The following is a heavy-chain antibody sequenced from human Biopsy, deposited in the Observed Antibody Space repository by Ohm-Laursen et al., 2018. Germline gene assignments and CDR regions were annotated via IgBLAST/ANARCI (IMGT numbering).Heavy chain of an antibody. V-gene: IGHV3-23*01. J-gene: IGHJ4*02. CDR1: GFILNNYG. CDR3: AKLGHMVRGVTPDDF. Sequence: GSLRLSCSASGFILNNYGLSWVRQAPGKGLEWVSAIRGSGLTTFYTDSVKGRFTISRDNSKNTLSLQMNGLRVDDTGVYYCAKLGHMVRGVTPDDFWGQGTLVIVSS. CDR2: IRGSGLTT. D-gene: IGHD3-10*01.